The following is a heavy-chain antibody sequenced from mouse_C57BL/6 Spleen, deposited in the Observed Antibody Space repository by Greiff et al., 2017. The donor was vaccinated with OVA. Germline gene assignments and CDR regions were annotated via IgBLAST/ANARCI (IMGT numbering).Heavy chain of an antibody. CDR1: GFSLTSYS. Sequence: VQLVESGPGLVAPSQSLSITCTVSGFSLTSYSISWVRQPPGKGLEWLGVIWTGGGTNYNSALKARLSISKENTKSQVFLKMNSRQTDDTTRYYCARKGGAYDEIDYWGQGTSVTVSS. CDR3: ARKGGAYDEIDY. D-gene: IGHD2-12*01. V-gene: IGHV2-9-1*01. J-gene: IGHJ4*01. CDR2: IWTGGGT.